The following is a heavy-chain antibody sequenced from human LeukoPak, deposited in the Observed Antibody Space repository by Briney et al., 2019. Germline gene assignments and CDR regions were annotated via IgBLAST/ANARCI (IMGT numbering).Heavy chain of an antibody. CDR3: AKSAAEYYYGMDV. D-gene: IGHD6-13*01. J-gene: IGHJ6*02. CDR2: IRYDGSNK. CDR1: GFTFSNYA. V-gene: IGHV3-30*02. Sequence: PGGSLRLSCAASGFTFSNYAIHWVRQAPGKGLEWVAFIRYDGSNKYYADSVKGRFTISRDNSKNTLYLQMNSLRAEDTAVYYCAKSAAEYYYGMDVWGQGTTVTVSS.